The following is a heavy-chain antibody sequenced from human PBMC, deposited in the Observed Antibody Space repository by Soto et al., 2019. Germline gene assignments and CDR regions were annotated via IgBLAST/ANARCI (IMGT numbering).Heavy chain of an antibody. D-gene: IGHD1-26*01. CDR1: GGSISSGFYY. CDR3: ARHVVPSGSLDY. V-gene: IGHV4-30-4*01. J-gene: IGHJ4*02. Sequence: SETLSLTCTVSGGSISSGFYYWSWIRQHPGEGLEWIGYISYSGSTYYNPSLKSRVTISVDTSKNQFSLKLSSVTAADTAVYYCARHVVPSGSLDYWGQGTLVTVSS. CDR2: ISYSGST.